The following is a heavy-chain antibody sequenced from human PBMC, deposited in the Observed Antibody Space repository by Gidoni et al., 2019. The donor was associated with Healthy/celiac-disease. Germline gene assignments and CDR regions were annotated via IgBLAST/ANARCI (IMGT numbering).Heavy chain of an antibody. D-gene: IGHD5-12*01. Sequence: QVQLVPSGAEVKKPGASVKVSCKASGYTFTGYYMHWVRQAPGQGLEWMGWINPNRGGTNYAQKFQGRVTMTRDTSISTAYMELSRLRSDDTAVYYCARDFEGDIDDYWGQGTLVTVSS. CDR2: INPNRGGT. CDR1: GYTFTGYY. V-gene: IGHV1-2*02. CDR3: ARDFEGDIDDY. J-gene: IGHJ4*02.